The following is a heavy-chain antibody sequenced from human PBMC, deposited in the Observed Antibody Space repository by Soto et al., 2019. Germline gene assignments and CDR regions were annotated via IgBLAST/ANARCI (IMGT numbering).Heavy chain of an antibody. CDR1: GGSISTYY. CDR3: ARSSAGYGSSWYYFDY. CDR2: IYTSGST. V-gene: IGHV4-4*07. J-gene: IGHJ4*02. D-gene: IGHD6-13*01. Sequence: QVQLQESGPGLVKPSETLSLTCTVSGGSISTYYWSWIRQPAGKGLEWIGRIYTSGSTNYNPSLKSRVTMSVDTSKTQFSLKLSSVTAADTAVYYCARSSAGYGSSWYYFDYWGQGTLVTVSS.